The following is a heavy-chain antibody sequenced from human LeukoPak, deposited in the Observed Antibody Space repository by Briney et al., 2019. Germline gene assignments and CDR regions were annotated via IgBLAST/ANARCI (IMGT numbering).Heavy chain of an antibody. J-gene: IGHJ4*02. CDR1: GASISGDY. Sequence: SETLSLTCTVSGASISGDYWCWIWHPPRQGLEWIAFVYTCGITNYCPSLKSRVTISIDTSKSQFSLTLNSVTAADTAVYYCARGGASSGHFDYWGQGTLVTVSS. V-gene: IGHV4-4*08. D-gene: IGHD3-10*01. CDR2: VYTCGIT. CDR3: ARGGASSGHFDY.